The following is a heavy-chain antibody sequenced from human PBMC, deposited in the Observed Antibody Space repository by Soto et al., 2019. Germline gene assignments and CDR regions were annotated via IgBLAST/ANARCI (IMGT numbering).Heavy chain of an antibody. Sequence: QVQLVESGGGVVQPGTSLRLSCAASGFTFSSYAMHWVRRAPGKGLEWVAVIGNDGGDDRYGDTVKGRFTVSRDNSKNTAFLQMNRLTVDDTSLYICTRAYCSGSACGRLANWFDAWGQGTLVTVSS. CDR1: GFTFSSYA. V-gene: IGHV3-33*01. CDR3: TRAYCSGSACGRLANWFDA. CDR2: IGNDGGDD. J-gene: IGHJ5*02. D-gene: IGHD2-15*01.